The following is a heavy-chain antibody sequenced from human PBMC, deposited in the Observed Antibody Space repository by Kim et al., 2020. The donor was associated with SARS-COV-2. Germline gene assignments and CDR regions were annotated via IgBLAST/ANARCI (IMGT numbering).Heavy chain of an antibody. CDR3: ARGVSFVWRGELRGYYFDY. CDR2: ISGSGDNT. J-gene: IGHJ4*02. V-gene: IGHV3-23*01. Sequence: GGSLRLSCSASGFTFTNFAMSWVRQTPGKGLEWVSSISGSGDNTHYADSVKGRSTISRDNSMNSLSLQINSLQSDDTAIYFCARGVSFVWRGELRGYYFDYWGRGAPVTVSS. CDR1: GFTFTNFA. D-gene: IGHD3-10*01.